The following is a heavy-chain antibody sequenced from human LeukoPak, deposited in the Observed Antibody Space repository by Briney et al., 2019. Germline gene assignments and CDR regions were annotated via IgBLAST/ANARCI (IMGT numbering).Heavy chain of an antibody. J-gene: IGHJ5*02. D-gene: IGHD1-26*01. CDR3: ARGSNRATSWFDP. V-gene: IGHV4-4*02. CDR2: IYHSGST. CDR1: GGSISSSNW. Sequence: PSETLSLTCAVSGGSISSSNWWSWVRQPPGKGLEWIGEIYHSGSTNYNPSLKSRVTISVDKSKNQFSLKLSSVTAADTAVYYCARGSNRATSWFDPWGQGTLVTVSS.